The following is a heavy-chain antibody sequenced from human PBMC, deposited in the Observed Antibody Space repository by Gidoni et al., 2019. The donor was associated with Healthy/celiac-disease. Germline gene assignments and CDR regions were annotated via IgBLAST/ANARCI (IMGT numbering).Heavy chain of an antibody. J-gene: IGHJ4*02. V-gene: IGHV1-3*01. CDR3: ASVHQLGGWGI. D-gene: IGHD2-8*02. CDR1: GYTCTSYA. CDR2: TNAGNGNT. Sequence: QVQLVQSGAEVKKPGASVKVSCKASGYTCTSYAMHWVRQAPGQRLEWMGWTNAGNGNTNYSPPFQGRATLPTDTSASPPYMALSSLRSQDTAVSSCASVHQLGGWGIWGQGTLVTVSS.